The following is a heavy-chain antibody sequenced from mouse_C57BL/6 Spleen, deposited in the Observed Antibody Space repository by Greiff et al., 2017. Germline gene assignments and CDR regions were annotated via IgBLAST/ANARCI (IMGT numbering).Heavy chain of an antibody. CDR1: GYTFTSYW. Sequence: QVQLQQSGAELVMPGASVKLSCKASGYTFTSYWMEWVKQRPGHGLEWIGEIVPSNGYTNYNEKFKGKSTLTAEKSSNTAYMQLSSLTTEDAAVYYCARSSTTIGDHLDYWGQGTTLTVSS. V-gene: IGHV1-69*01. D-gene: IGHD1-1*01. J-gene: IGHJ2*01. CDR3: ARSSTTIGDHLDY. CDR2: IVPSNGYT.